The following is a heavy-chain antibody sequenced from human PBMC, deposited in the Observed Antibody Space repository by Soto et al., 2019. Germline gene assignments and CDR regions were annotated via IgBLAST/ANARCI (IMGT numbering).Heavy chain of an antibody. V-gene: IGHV3-15*07. D-gene: IGHD5-12*01. CDR3: TTGRGYDSLANAFDI. Sequence: EVQLVESGGGLVKPGGSLRLSCAASGFTFSNAWMNWLRQAPGKGLEWVGRIKSKTDGGTTDYAAPVKGRFTISRDDSKNTLYLQMNSLKTEDTAVYYCTTGRGYDSLANAFDIWGQGTVVTVSS. J-gene: IGHJ3*02. CDR1: GFTFSNAW. CDR2: IKSKTDGGTT.